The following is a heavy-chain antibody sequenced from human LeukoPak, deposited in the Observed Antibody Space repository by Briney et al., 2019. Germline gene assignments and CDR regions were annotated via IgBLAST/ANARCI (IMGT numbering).Heavy chain of an antibody. CDR2: IYDSGNT. J-gene: IGHJ5*02. V-gene: IGHV4-59*11. D-gene: IGHD6-6*01. Sequence: SETLSLTCTVSGGSFIGLFWSWIRQPPGRGLEWIGYIYDSGNTKYNPSLNSRVTISVDTSKNQFSLNLASVNIADTAVYYCARGALGHPRPGWFDPWGQGILVTVSS. CDR1: GGSFIGLF. CDR3: ARGALGHPRPGWFDP.